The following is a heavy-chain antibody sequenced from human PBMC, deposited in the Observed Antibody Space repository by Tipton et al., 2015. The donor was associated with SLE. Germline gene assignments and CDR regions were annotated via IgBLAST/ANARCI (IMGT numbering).Heavy chain of an antibody. CDR2: IFHRGDT. D-gene: IGHD4/OR15-4a*01. CDR1: GDSISRSIFY. J-gene: IGHJ4*01. Sequence: TLSLTCTVSGDSISRSIFYWGWVRQPPGKGLEWIASIFHRGDTHYNPSLRSRVHISMDTSTNQSSLTLRSVTAADTAVYYCARPYGGGYWGQGLLVTVSS. V-gene: IGHV4-39*01. CDR3: ARPYGGGY.